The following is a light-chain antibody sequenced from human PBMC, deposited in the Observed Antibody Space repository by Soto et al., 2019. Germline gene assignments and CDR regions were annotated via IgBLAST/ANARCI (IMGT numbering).Light chain of an antibody. CDR3: VSFTTSKSYV. V-gene: IGLV2-14*03. J-gene: IGLJ1*01. CDR1: SSDVGAYIF. Sequence: QSALTQPASVSGSPGQSITISCTGTSSDVGAYIFVSWYQQHPGKAPKLMIYDIINRPSGVSNRFSGSKSGNTASLTISGLQVEDEADYYCVSFTTSKSYVFGTGTKLTVL. CDR2: DII.